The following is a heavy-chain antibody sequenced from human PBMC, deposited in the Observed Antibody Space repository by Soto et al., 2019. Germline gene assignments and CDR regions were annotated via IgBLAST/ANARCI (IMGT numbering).Heavy chain of an antibody. CDR2: VVPILGMA. CDR3: ARGGAVVVPGSVDRHNWFDP. V-gene: IGHV1-69*02. Sequence: QVQLVQSGAEVKKPGSSVKVSCEASGGTFSSYSFSWVRQAPGQGLEWMGRVVPILGMANYAQKFQGRVTITADKSTSTVYMEMRSLSSDDTAVYYCARGGAVVVPGSVDRHNWFDPWGQGTLVTVSS. J-gene: IGHJ5*02. CDR1: GGTFSSYS. D-gene: IGHD2-2*01.